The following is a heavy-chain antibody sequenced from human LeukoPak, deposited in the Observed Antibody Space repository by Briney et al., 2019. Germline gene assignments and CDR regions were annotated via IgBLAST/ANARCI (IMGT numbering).Heavy chain of an antibody. CDR1: GGSISSYY. J-gene: IGHJ2*01. Sequence: SETLSLTCTVSGGSISSYYWNWIRQPPGKGLEWIGYIYYSGTTNYNPSLKSRVTISVDTSNNPFSLNLSSVTAADTAVYYCARGFVAAAGTGWYFDLWGRGTLVTVSS. D-gene: IGHD6-13*01. V-gene: IGHV4-59*01. CDR2: IYYSGTT. CDR3: ARGFVAAAGTGWYFDL.